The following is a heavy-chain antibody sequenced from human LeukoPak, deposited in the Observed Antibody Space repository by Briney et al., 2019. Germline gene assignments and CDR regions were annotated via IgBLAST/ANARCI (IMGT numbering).Heavy chain of an antibody. D-gene: IGHD3-22*01. CDR3: ARAPSEIGGYYPEYFRH. CDR1: GFTFSSYW. CDR2: IKSDGST. Sequence: GGSLRLSCAASGFTFSSYWMHWVRQAPGKGLVWVSRIKSDGSTNYADSVKGRFTISRDNAKNTVSLQMNSLRAEDTGVYYCARAPSEIGGYYPEYFRHWGQGTLVTAFS. J-gene: IGHJ1*01. V-gene: IGHV3-74*01.